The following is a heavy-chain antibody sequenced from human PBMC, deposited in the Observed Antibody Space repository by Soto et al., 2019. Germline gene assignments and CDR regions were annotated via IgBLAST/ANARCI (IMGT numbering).Heavy chain of an antibody. J-gene: IGHJ5*01. CDR1: GDSVSGNSVT. CDR3: VRLIGNSWLDS. V-gene: IGHV6-1*01. D-gene: IGHD2-8*01. Sequence: QTLSLTCAISGDSVSGNSVTWNWIRQSPSRGLEWLGRTYYRSKWYSDYAVSVKSRVTINPDTSKNQFSLQLNSVTPEDTAVYYCVRLIGNSWLDSWGQGTLVTVSS. CDR2: TYYRSKWYS.